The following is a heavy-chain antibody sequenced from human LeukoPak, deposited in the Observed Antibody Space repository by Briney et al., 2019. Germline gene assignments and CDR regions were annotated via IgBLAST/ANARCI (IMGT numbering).Heavy chain of an antibody. D-gene: IGHD1-26*01. CDR3: ARDGFKTLERALDY. CDR1: GFTFSSYA. J-gene: IGHJ4*02. CDR2: ISYDGSNK. V-gene: IGHV3-30*04. Sequence: GGSLRLSCAASGFTFSSYAIHWVRQAPGKGLEWVAVISYDGSNKYYADSVKGRFTISRDNSKNTLYLQMNSLRAEDTAVYYCARDGFKTLERALDYWGQGTLVTVYS.